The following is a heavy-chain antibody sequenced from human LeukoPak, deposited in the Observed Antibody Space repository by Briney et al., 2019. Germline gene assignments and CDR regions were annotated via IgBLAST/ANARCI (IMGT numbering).Heavy chain of an antibody. V-gene: IGHV4-31*03. J-gene: IGHJ3*02. CDR1: GGSISSGGYY. Sequence: SQTLSLTCTVSGGSISSGGYYWSWIRQHPGKGLEWIGYIYYSGSTYYNPSLKSRVTISVDTSKNQFSLKLSSVTAADTAVYYCARRARYADAFDIWGQGTMVTVSS. CDR3: ARRARYADAFDI. D-gene: IGHD1-1*01. CDR2: IYYSGST.